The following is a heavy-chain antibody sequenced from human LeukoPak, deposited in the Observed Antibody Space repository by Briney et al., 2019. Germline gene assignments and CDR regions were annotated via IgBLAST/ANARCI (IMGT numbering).Heavy chain of an antibody. D-gene: IGHD3-10*01. CDR3: ATDMAYFDY. V-gene: IGHV1-24*01. Sequence: ASVKVSCKFSGYTLTELSMHWVRQAPGKGLEWMGGFDPEDGETIYAQKFQGRVTMTQDTSTDTAYMEVSSLRSEDTAVYYCATDMAYFDYWGQGTLVTVSS. CDR1: GYTLTELS. CDR2: FDPEDGET. J-gene: IGHJ4*02.